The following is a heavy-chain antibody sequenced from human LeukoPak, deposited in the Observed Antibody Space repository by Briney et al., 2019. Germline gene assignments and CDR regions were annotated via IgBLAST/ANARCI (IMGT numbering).Heavy chain of an antibody. CDR1: GYTFTGYY. J-gene: IGHJ4*02. CDR3: ARAVEYYGSGSYPLFDY. D-gene: IGHD3-10*01. V-gene: IGHV1-2*04. Sequence: ASVKVSCKASGYTFTGYYMHWVRQAPGQGLEWMGWINPNSGGTNYAQKFQGWVTMTRDTSISTAYMELSRLRSDDTAVYYCARAVEYYGSGSYPLFDYWGQGTLVTVSS. CDR2: INPNSGGT.